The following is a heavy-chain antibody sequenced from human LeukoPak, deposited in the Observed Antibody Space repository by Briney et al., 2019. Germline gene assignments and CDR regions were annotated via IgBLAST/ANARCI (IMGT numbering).Heavy chain of an antibody. J-gene: IGHJ4*02. CDR2: ISSSSSTI. CDR3: ARVSEGDIFDY. V-gene: IGHV3-48*04. D-gene: IGHD2-21*02. CDR1: GFTFSSYA. Sequence: GGSLRLSCAASGFTFSSYAMSWVRQAPGKGLEWVSYISSSSSTIYYADSVKGRFTISRDNAKNSLYLQMNSLRAEDTAVYYCARVSEGDIFDYWGQGTLVTVSS.